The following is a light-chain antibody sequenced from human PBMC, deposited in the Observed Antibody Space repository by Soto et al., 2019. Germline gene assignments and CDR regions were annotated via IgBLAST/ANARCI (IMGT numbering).Light chain of an antibody. CDR3: QHYGSSLWT. J-gene: IGKJ1*01. V-gene: IGKV3-20*01. CDR2: GAS. CDR1: QSVSSSY. Sequence: EIVLTQSPGPMSLSPGERSTLSCRASQSVSSSYLAWYQQKPGQAPRLLISGASSRATGIPDRFSGSGSGTDFTLTISRLEPEDFAVYFCQHYGSSLWTFGQGTKVEIK.